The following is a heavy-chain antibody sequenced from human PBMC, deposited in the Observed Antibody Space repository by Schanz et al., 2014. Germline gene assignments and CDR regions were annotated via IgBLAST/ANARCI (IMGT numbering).Heavy chain of an antibody. V-gene: IGHV3-74*01. D-gene: IGHD6-13*01. CDR3: ARDPDPPIAAKGQNFDY. CDR2: ISGDGTTT. J-gene: IGHJ4*02. Sequence: EVQLVESGGGLVQPGGSLRLSCAASGFTFSVYWMHWVRQPPGEGLVSVSRISGDGTTTSYTDSVKGRFTISRDNAKKSLFLQLNSLRPEDTAVYYCARDPDPPIAAKGQNFDYWGQGTLVAVSS. CDR1: GFTFSVYW.